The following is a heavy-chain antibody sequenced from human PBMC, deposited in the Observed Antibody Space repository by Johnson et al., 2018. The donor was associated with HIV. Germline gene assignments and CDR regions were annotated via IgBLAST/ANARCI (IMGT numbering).Heavy chain of an antibody. J-gene: IGHJ3*01. CDR2: LSSSGSTI. V-gene: IGHV3-48*04. CDR3: AKVLF. Sequence: VQLVESGGGVVQPGRSLRLSCAASGFTFSSYGMHWVRQAPGPGLEWVSSLSSSGSTIYYADSVKGRFTISRDNAKNSLYLQMNSLRAEDTAVYYCAKVLFWGQGTMVTVSS. D-gene: IGHD2-15*01. CDR1: GFTFSSYG.